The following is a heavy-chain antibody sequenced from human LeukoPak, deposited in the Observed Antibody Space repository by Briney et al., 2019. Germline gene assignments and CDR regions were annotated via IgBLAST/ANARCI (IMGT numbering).Heavy chain of an antibody. CDR2: MNPNSGNT. CDR3: ARDPHYYDSSGYYYEGANYYYGMDV. CDR1: GYTFTSYD. D-gene: IGHD3-22*01. V-gene: IGHV1-8*01. J-gene: IGHJ6*02. Sequence: ASVKVSCKASGYTFTSYDINWVRQATGQGLEWMGWMNPNSGNTGYAQKFQGRVTMTRNTSISTAYMELSSLRSDDTAVYYCARDPHYYDSSGYYYEGANYYYGMDVWGQGTTVTVSS.